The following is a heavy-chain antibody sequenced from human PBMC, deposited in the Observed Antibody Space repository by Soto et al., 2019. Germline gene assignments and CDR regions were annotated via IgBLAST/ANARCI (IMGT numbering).Heavy chain of an antibody. CDR2: IVVGSGNT. CDR1: GFTFTSSA. Sequence: ASVKVSCKASGFTFTSSAVQWVRQARGQRLEWIGWIVVGSGNTNYAQKFQERVTITRDMSTSTAYMELSSLRSEDTAVYYCAADAPYDFTTSYYYYGMDVWGQGTTVTVSS. D-gene: IGHD3-3*01. J-gene: IGHJ6*02. CDR3: AADAPYDFTTSYYYYGMDV. V-gene: IGHV1-58*01.